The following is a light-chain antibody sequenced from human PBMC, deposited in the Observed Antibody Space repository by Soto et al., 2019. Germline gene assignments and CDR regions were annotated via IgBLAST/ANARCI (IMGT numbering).Light chain of an antibody. Sequence: EIVLTQSPGTLSLSPGDRATLSCRTSQSVPSNYLAWYQQNPGQAPRLLIYEASNRAGGIPDRFSGSGSGTDFTLTISRLAPEDFAVYYCQQYGSSPRTFGQGTKVEIK. CDR3: QQYGSSPRT. CDR1: QSVPSNY. V-gene: IGKV3-20*01. CDR2: EAS. J-gene: IGKJ2*01.